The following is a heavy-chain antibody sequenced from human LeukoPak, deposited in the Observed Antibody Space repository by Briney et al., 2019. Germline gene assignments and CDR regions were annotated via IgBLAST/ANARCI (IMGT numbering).Heavy chain of an antibody. CDR1: GGSVSSGSYY. CDR2: IYYSGST. J-gene: IGHJ4*02. CDR3: ARGHPRSYFYYFDY. V-gene: IGHV4-61*01. Sequence: SETLSLTCTVSGGSVSSGSYYWSWIRQPPGKGLEWIGYIYYSGSTNYNPSLESRVTISVDTSKNQFSLKLSSVTAADTAVYYCARGHPRSYFYYFDYWGQGTLVTVSS. D-gene: IGHD2/OR15-2a*01.